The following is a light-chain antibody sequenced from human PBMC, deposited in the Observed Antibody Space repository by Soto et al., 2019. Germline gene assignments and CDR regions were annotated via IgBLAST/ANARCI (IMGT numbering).Light chain of an antibody. CDR1: QSISSY. CDR3: QQYNTYPWT. V-gene: IGKV1-5*01. Sequence: DIQMTQSPSSLSASVGDRVTITCRASQSISSYLNWYQQKPGKAPKLLIYDAFGLEKGVPSRFGGSGSGTEFTLTINSLQPDDLGTYYCQQYNTYPWTFGQGTKVDI. CDR2: DAF. J-gene: IGKJ1*01.